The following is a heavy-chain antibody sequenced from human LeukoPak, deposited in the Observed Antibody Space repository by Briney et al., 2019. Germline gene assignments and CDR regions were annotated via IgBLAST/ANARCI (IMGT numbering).Heavy chain of an antibody. D-gene: IGHD6-19*01. Sequence: GGSLRLSCAASGFTSTNSWMHWVRQAPGKGLVWVSRINTDGSNTFYADSVKGRFTISRYNAKNTLYLQMNTLRAEDTAVYFCARGTGSGWYDYWGQGILVTVSS. CDR3: ARGTGSGWYDY. CDR2: INTDGSNT. CDR1: GFTSTNSW. J-gene: IGHJ4*02. V-gene: IGHV3-74*01.